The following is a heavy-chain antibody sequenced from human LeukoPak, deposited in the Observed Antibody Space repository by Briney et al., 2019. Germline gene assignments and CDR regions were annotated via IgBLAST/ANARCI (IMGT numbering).Heavy chain of an antibody. J-gene: IGHJ3*02. CDR3: ARLRFLEWLPPVAFDI. CDR2: ISSSSSTI. Sequence: GGSPRLSCAASGFTFSSYSMNWVRQAPGKGLEWVSYISSSSSTIYYADSVKGRFTISRDNAKNSLYLQMNSLRAEDTAVYYCARLRFLEWLPPVAFDIWGQGTMVTVSS. V-gene: IGHV3-48*01. CDR1: GFTFSSYS. D-gene: IGHD3-3*01.